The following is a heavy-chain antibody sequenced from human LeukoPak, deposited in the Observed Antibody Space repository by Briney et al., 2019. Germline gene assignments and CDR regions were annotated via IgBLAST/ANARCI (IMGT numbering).Heavy chain of an antibody. CDR2: IWYHGNNK. Sequence: GGSLRHSCAASRFTFSAYGMHWVRQAPGKGLEWVALIWYHGNNKYYADTVKGRFTLSRDKSKNTLYLHMKRLRAEDTADYYCAKGSSGYNYDVVGASDIWGQGTMVTVSS. J-gene: IGHJ3*02. D-gene: IGHD3-22*01. CDR3: AKGSSGYNYDVVGASDI. CDR1: RFTFSAYG. V-gene: IGHV3-30*02.